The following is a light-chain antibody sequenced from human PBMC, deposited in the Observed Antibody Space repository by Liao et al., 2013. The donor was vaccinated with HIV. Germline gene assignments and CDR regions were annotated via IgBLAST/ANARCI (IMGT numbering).Light chain of an antibody. CDR2: NDK. CDR3: QSADSSGTHPL. Sequence: SYELTQPPSVSVSPGQTARITCSGETLSKQYTFWYQQRSRQAPVVVIYNDKERPSGISERFSGSSSGTTVTLIISGVQAEDEADYYCQSADSSGTHPLFGGGTKLTVL. J-gene: IGLJ2*01. CDR1: TLSKQY. V-gene: IGLV3-25*03.